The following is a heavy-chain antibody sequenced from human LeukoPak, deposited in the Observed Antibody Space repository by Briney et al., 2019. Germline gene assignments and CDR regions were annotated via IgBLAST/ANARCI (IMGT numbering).Heavy chain of an antibody. CDR1: GGSISSYY. V-gene: IGHV4-39*01. Sequence: SETLSLTCTVSGGSISSYYWGWIRQPPGKGLEWIGSIYYSGSTYYNPSLKSQVTISVGTSKNQFSLKLSSVTAADTAVYYCARSLHDLIAPTDWFDPWGQGTLVTVSS. D-gene: IGHD3-3*01. CDR3: ARSLHDLIAPTDWFDP. CDR2: IYYSGST. J-gene: IGHJ5*02.